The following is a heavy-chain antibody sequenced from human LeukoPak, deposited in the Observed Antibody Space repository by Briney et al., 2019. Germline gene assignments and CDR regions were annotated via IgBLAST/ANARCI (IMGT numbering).Heavy chain of an antibody. J-gene: IGHJ6*02. D-gene: IGHD6-19*01. Sequence: GGSLRLSCAASGFMFSNYWMNWVRQAPGKGLEWVANIKQDGSEKYYVDSVKGRFTISRDNAKNSLYLQMNSLRAEDTAVYYCARYTSGWIDYYYYGMDVWGQGTTVTVSS. V-gene: IGHV3-7*01. CDR3: ARYTSGWIDYYYYGMDV. CDR1: GFMFSNYW. CDR2: IKQDGSEK.